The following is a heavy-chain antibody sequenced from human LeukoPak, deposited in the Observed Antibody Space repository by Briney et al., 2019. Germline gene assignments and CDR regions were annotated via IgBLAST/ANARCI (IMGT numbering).Heavy chain of an antibody. V-gene: IGHV3-33*01. CDR2: IWYDGSNK. Sequence: GGSLGLSRAASGFTFNSYGMHWVRQAPGKGREGGAVIWYDGSNKYYADSVKGRFTISRDNSKNTLYLQMNSLRAEDTAVYYCARDIVVVPAAMLDYYYYYGMDVWGQGTTVTVSS. CDR1: GFTFNSYG. J-gene: IGHJ6*02. D-gene: IGHD2-2*01. CDR3: ARDIVVVPAAMLDYYYYYGMDV.